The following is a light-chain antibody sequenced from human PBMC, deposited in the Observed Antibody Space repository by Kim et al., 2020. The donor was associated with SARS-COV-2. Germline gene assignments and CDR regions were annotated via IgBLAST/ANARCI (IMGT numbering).Light chain of an antibody. CDR1: KLGDKY. J-gene: IGLJ1*01. CDR2: QDS. CDR3: QAWDSSTEV. Sequence: VSPGQTASITCSGDKLGDKYACWYKQKPGQSPVLVIYQDSKRPSGIPERFSGSNSGNTATLTISGTQAMDEADYYCQAWDSSTEVFGTGTQLTVL. V-gene: IGLV3-1*01.